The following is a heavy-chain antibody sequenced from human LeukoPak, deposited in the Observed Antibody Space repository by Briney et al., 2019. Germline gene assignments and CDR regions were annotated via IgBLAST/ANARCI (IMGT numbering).Heavy chain of an antibody. J-gene: IGHJ4*02. CDR3: ASRSGRQWLPYFDY. Sequence: PGGSLRLSCKSSGFTFGDYSMTWVRQAPGKGLEWVGFIRSKAYGETTEYAASVKGRFTISRDDSKSIAYLQMNSLKTEDTAVYHCASRSGRQWLPYFDYWGQGTLVTVSS. V-gene: IGHV3-49*04. CDR1: GFTFGDYS. CDR2: IRSKAYGETT. D-gene: IGHD1-26*01.